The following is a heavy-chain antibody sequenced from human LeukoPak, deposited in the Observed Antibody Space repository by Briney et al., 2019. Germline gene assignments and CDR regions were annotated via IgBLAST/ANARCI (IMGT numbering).Heavy chain of an antibody. V-gene: IGHV3-7*01. CDR3: ARDDDWNYEDY. J-gene: IGHJ4*02. CDR1: GFIFSNYW. CDR2: IKQDGSEK. D-gene: IGHD1-7*01. Sequence: PGGSLRLSCAASGFIFSNYWMSGVRQAPGKGLQWVANIKQDGSEKNYVDSVKGRFTISRDNAKKSLYLQMNSLRAEDSAVYYCARDDDWNYEDYWGQGTLVTVSS.